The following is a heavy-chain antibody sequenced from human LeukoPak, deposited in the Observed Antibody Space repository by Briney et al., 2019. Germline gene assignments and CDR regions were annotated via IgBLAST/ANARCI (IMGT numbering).Heavy chain of an antibody. CDR2: ISSSSSYK. D-gene: IGHD3-10*01. Sequence: GGSLRLSCVASGFTFSTYTMNWVRQAPGKELEWVSSISSSSSYKYYPDSVKGRFTISRDNAESSLDLQMNSLRLEDTAVYFCARVYFGSGSYSGPSDFWGQGTLVTVSS. CDR3: ARVYFGSGSYSGPSDF. J-gene: IGHJ4*02. CDR1: GFTFSTYT. V-gene: IGHV3-21*06.